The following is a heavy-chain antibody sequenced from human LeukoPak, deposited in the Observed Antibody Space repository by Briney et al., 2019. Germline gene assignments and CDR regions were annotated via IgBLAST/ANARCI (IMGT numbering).Heavy chain of an antibody. CDR1: GGSFSGYY. J-gene: IGHJ5*02. Sequence: SETLSLTCAVYGGSFSGYYWSWIRQPPGKGLEWIGEINHSGSTNYNPSLKSRVTISVDTSKNQFSLKLSSVTAADTAVYYCARVRLQLAVDPWGQGTLVTVSS. D-gene: IGHD6-13*01. V-gene: IGHV4-34*01. CDR2: INHSGST. CDR3: ARVRLQLAVDP.